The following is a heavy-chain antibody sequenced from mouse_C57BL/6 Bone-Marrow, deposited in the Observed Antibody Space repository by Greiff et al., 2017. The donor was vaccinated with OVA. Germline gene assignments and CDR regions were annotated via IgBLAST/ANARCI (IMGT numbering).Heavy chain of an antibody. Sequence: QVQLQQSGAELVRPGASVTLSCKASGYTFTGYEMPWVKQTPVHGLEWIGAIDPDTGGTSYNQKFKGKATLTADKSSSTAYMELRSLTSEDSAVYYCARRCSNYYALAYWGQGTSVTVSA. J-gene: IGHJ4*01. CDR2: IDPDTGGT. CDR3: ARRCSNYYALAY. V-gene: IGHV1-15*01. D-gene: IGHD2-5*01. CDR1: GYTFTGYE.